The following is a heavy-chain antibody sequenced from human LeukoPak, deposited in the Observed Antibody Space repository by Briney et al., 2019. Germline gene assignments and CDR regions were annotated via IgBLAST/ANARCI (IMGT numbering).Heavy chain of an antibody. CDR3: ARGGQLVDY. CDR2: ISGSGGST. V-gene: IGHV3-23*01. CDR1: GFTFSSYA. D-gene: IGHD6-13*01. J-gene: IGHJ4*02. Sequence: GGSLRLSCAASGFTFSSYAMSWVRQAPGKGLEWVSAISGSGGSTYYADSVKGRFTISRDNSKNSVYLQMNSLRAEDTAVYYCARGGQLVDYWGQGTLVTVSS.